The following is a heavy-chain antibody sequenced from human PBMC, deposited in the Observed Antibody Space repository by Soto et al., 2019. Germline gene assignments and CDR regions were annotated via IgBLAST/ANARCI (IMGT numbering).Heavy chain of an antibody. V-gene: IGHV4-59*06. Sequence: SETLSLTCTVSGGSISSYYWSWIRQPPEKGLEWIGYIYYSGSTYYNPSLKSRVTISVDTSKNQFSLKLSSVTAADTAVYYCARVERDSSGYYYGGIDYWGQGTLVTVSS. CDR3: ARVERDSSGYYYGGIDY. CDR1: GGSISSYY. J-gene: IGHJ4*02. D-gene: IGHD3-22*01. CDR2: IYYSGST.